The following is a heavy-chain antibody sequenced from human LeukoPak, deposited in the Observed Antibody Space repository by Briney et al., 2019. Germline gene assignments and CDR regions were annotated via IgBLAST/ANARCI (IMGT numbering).Heavy chain of an antibody. CDR1: GFTFSSYA. D-gene: IGHD3-10*01. J-gene: IGHJ4*02. V-gene: IGHV3-23*01. CDR3: AKETPGSFDY. CDR2: IGGSGSST. Sequence: GGSLRLSCAASGFTFSSYAMSWVRQAPGKGLEWVSAIGGSGSSTYYADSVKGRFTISRDNFKNTLYLQMNSLRVEDTAVYYCAKETPGSFDYWGQGTLVTVSS.